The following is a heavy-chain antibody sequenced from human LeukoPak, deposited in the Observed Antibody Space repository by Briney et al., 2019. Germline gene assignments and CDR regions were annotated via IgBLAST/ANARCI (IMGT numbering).Heavy chain of an antibody. CDR1: GGTFSSYA. V-gene: IGHV1-69*06. CDR2: IIPIFGTA. CDR3: AGGWEPYDYWFDP. D-gene: IGHD5-12*01. J-gene: IGHJ5*02. Sequence: SVKVSCKASGGTFSSYAISWVRQAPGQGLEWMGGIIPIFGTANYAQKFQGRVTITADKSTSTAYMELSSLRSDDTAIYYCAGGWEPYDYWFDPWGQGTLVTVSS.